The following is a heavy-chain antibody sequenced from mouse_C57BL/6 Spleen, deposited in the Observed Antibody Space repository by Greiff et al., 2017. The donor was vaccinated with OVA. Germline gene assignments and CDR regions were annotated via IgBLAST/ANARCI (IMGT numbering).Heavy chain of an antibody. V-gene: IGHV1-72*01. Sequence: QVHVKQPGAELVKPGASVKLSCKASGYTFTSYWMHWVKQRPGRGLEWIGRIDPNSGGTKYNEKFKSKATLTVDKPSSTAYMQLSSLTSEDAAVYYCASYDGYYGVFAYWGQGTLVTVSA. J-gene: IGHJ3*01. CDR1: GYTFTSYW. CDR3: ASYDGYYGVFAY. D-gene: IGHD2-3*01. CDR2: IDPNSGGT.